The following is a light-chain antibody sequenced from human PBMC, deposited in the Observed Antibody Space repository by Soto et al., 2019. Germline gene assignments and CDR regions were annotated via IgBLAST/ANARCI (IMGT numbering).Light chain of an antibody. Sequence: EIVLPQSPATLSLSPGERATLSGRASQSVSIYLAWYQQKPGQAPRLLIYDASNRATGIPARFSGSGSGTDFTLTISSLEPEDFAVYYCQQRVDWLTFGGGTKVDIK. V-gene: IGKV3-11*01. J-gene: IGKJ4*01. CDR3: QQRVDWLT. CDR2: DAS. CDR1: QSVSIY.